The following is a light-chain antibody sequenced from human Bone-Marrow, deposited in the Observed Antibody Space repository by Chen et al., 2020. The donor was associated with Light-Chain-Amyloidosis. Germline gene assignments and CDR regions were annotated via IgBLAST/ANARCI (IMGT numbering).Light chain of an antibody. CDR1: DLPTKY. CDR2: RDT. Sequence: SYELTQPPSVSVSPGQTARITCSGDDLPTKYAYWYQQKPGQAPVLVIRRDTERPSGISERFSGSSSGTTATLTISGFQAEDEADYHCQSADSSGTYEVIFGGGTKLTVL. CDR3: QSADSSGTYEVI. J-gene: IGLJ2*01. V-gene: IGLV3-25*03.